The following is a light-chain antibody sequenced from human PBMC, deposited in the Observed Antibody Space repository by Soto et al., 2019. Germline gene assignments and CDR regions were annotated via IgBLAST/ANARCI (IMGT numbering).Light chain of an antibody. CDR3: CSYAGSSTFV. V-gene: IGLV2-23*01. Sequence: QSSLAEPASGSGSPGQSITISCTGTSSDVGSYNLVSWYQQHPGKAPKLMIYEGSKRPSGVSNRFSGSKSGNTAFLTISGLQAEDEADYYCCSYAGSSTFVFGTGTKVTVL. CDR2: EGS. CDR1: SSDVGSYNL. J-gene: IGLJ1*01.